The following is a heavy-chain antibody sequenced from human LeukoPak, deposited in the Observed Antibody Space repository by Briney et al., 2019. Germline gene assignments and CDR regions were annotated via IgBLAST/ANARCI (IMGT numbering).Heavy chain of an antibody. CDR3: VRGGIDRSGNSVGIGFMW. CDR1: GFTFSSYS. D-gene: IGHD3-22*01. CDR2: IGSSSRMI. Sequence: GGSLRLSCTASGFTFSSYSMNWVRQAPGKGLEWISYIGSSSRMIYYADSVKGRFTISRDNGKKSLYLQMNSLSAEDTAVYFCVRGGIDRSGNSVGIGFMWWGQGTLVAVSS. V-gene: IGHV3-48*01. J-gene: IGHJ4*02.